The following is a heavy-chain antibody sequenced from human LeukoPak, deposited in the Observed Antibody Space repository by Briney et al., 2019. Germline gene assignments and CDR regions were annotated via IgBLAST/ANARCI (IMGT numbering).Heavy chain of an antibody. J-gene: IGHJ5*02. D-gene: IGHD4-17*01. CDR3: ARIRDYGDYVWFDP. V-gene: IGHV2-70*11. CDR1: GFSLSTSGMC. CDR2: IDWDDK. Sequence: ESGPTLVNPTQTLTLTCTFSGFSLSTSGMCVSWIRQPPGKALEWLARIDWDDKYYSTSLKTRLTISKDTSKNQVVLTMTNMDPVDTATYYCARIRDYGDYVWFDPWGQGTLVTVSS.